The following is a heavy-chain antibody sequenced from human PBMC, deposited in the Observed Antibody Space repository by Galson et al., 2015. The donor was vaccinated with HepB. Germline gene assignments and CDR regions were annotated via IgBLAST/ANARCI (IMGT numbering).Heavy chain of an antibody. CDR3: ARDLWQAGHYFGMDV. Sequence: LRLSCAASGIPFHNYTMNWVRQAPGKGLEWVSSITGSGHRTYYAKSVKGRFSISRDNSKNTVFLQMSGLRADDTVIYYCARDLWQAGHYFGMDVWGQGTTITVSS. J-gene: IGHJ6*02. CDR1: GIPFHNYT. D-gene: IGHD2/OR15-2a*01. CDR2: ITGSGHRT. V-gene: IGHV3-23*01.